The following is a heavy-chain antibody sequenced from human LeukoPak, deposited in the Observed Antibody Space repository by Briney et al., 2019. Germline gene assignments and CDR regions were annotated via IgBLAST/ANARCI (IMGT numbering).Heavy chain of an antibody. V-gene: IGHV4-61*02. Sequence: SETLSLTCTVSGDSISSGSYYWNWIRQPARKGLEWIGRVYMNRNINYNPSLKSRVTISADTSKNQFSLQLTSVTAAGTAVYYCASLGSHDYWGQGTLVTVSS. D-gene: IGHD2-15*01. CDR1: GDSISSGSYY. CDR2: VYMNRNI. CDR3: ASLGSHDY. J-gene: IGHJ4*02.